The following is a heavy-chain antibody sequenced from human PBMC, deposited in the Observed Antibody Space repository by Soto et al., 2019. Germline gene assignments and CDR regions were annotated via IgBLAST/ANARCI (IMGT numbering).Heavy chain of an antibody. CDR3: ARDTYSDYVFDY. J-gene: IGHJ4*02. D-gene: IGHD4-17*01. V-gene: IGHV1-18*04. CDR2: ISGFNDDR. CDR1: GYTFTNYG. Sequence: QAQLVQSGAEEKKPGASVKVSCKASGYTFTNYGISWVRQAPGQGLEWMGWISGFNDDRNYVQKFQGRITMTTDTSTGTAYMELRSLTSDDTAVYYCARDTYSDYVFDYWGQGTLVTVSS.